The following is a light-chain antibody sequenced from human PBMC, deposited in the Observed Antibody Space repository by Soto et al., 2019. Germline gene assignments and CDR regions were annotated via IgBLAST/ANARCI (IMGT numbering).Light chain of an antibody. CDR2: EAS. V-gene: IGLV2-14*01. Sequence: QSVLTQPASVSGSPGQSITISCTGTSSDVGGYNYVSWYQQHPGKAPKLMIYEASNRPSRVSNRFSGSKSANTASLTISGIQVEDEDVYYCSSYTRSSTSYVFGTGTRSPS. CDR1: SSDVGGYNY. J-gene: IGLJ1*01. CDR3: SSYTRSSTSYV.